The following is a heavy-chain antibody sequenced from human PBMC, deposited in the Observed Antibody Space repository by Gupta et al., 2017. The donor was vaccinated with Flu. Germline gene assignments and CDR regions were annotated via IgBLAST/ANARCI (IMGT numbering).Heavy chain of an antibody. CDR2: IWYDGSNK. J-gene: IGHJ2*01. CDR1: GFTFISYG. Sequence: QVQLVESGGGVVQPGWSLILSCAASGFTFISYGINWVRQAPGNGLEWVAVIWYDGSNKYYADSVKGRFTISRDNSKNTLYLQMNSLRAEDTAVYYCARDADGYCSSTSCLYWYFDLWGRGTLVTVSS. D-gene: IGHD2-2*01. V-gene: IGHV3-33*01. CDR3: ARDADGYCSSTSCLYWYFDL.